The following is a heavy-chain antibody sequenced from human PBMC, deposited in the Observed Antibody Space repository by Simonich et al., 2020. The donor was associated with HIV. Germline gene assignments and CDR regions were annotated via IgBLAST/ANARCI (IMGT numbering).Heavy chain of an antibody. V-gene: IGHV3-64*01. CDR1: GFTFSTYG. J-gene: IGHJ4*02. D-gene: IGHD2-8*02. Sequence: EVQLVESGGGLVQPGGSLRLSCAASGFTFSTYGMHWVRQAPGKGLEYVSAISSNGGSTYYANSVKGRFTISRDKSKNTLYLQMGSLRAEDMAVYYCARTPTGKYSDYWGQGTLVTVSS. CDR2: ISSNGGST. CDR3: ARTPTGKYSDY.